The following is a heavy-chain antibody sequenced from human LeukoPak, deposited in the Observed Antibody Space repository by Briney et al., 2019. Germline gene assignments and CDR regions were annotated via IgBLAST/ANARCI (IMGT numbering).Heavy chain of an antibody. Sequence: GGSLRLSCAASGFTFSSYGMHWVRQAPGKGLEWVAFIRYDGNNKYYADSVKGRFTISRDNSKNTLYLQMNSLRVEDTAVYYCAKGYGWGASYYYYYMDVWGKGTTVTISS. V-gene: IGHV3-30*02. J-gene: IGHJ6*03. CDR2: IRYDGNNK. D-gene: IGHD3-16*01. CDR1: GFTFSSYG. CDR3: AKGYGWGASYYYYYMDV.